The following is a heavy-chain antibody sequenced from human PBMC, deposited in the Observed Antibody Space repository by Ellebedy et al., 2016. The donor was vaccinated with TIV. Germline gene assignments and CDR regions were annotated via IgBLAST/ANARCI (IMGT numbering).Heavy chain of an antibody. CDR1: GGSITGSH. V-gene: IGHV4-59*12. Sequence: MPSETLSLTCTVSGGSITGSHWSWIRQPPGKGLEWIGYIYSSGITNYNPSLKSRVSISQDTSKSQFSLQLSSVAAADTAVYYCARGRPAVVGALNYGLDVWGQGTTVTVSS. CDR3: ARGRPAVVGALNYGLDV. J-gene: IGHJ6*02. CDR2: IYSSGIT. D-gene: IGHD6-19*01.